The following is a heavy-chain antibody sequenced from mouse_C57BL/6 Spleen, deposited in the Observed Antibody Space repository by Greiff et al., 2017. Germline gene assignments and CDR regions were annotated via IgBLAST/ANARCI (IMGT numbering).Heavy chain of an antibody. Sequence: VQLQQSGAELVKPGASVKISCKASGYAFSSSWLNWVKQRPGKGLEGIGQIYPGDGDTNANGKFKGKATLTADKSSSTASLQLSSLTSEDSAVYFCARSIYYGNYGYVDYWGQGTTLTVSS. CDR1: GYAFSSSW. J-gene: IGHJ2*01. D-gene: IGHD2-1*01. CDR2: IYPGDGDT. V-gene: IGHV1-80*01. CDR3: ARSIYYGNYGYVDY.